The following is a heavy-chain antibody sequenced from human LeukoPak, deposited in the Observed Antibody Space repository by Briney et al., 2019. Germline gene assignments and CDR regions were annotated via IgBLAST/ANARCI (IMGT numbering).Heavy chain of an antibody. D-gene: IGHD5/OR15-5a*01. Sequence: GRSLRLSCVASGFMFSDHAFHWVRQSPDKGLEWVALIGSDGSKKYYADSVQGRFTVSRENSKNTLFLQMNTLRADDTAAYFCARQMTSTRLFDSWGQGTLVTVSS. CDR1: GFMFSDHA. CDR3: ARQMTSTRLFDS. CDR2: IGSDGSKK. J-gene: IGHJ4*02. V-gene: IGHV3-30*04.